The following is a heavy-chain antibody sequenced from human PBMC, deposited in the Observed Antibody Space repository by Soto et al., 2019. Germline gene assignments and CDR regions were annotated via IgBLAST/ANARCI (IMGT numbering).Heavy chain of an antibody. CDR2: INPNSGGT. CDR3: ARDLLPYCSGGSCYPEGAFHI. CDR1: GYTYIDYY. D-gene: IGHD2-15*01. Sequence: GASVTVSCKTSGYTYIDYYRHWVRQATGQGLEWMGWINPNSGGTNYAQKFQGWVTLTRDTSISTAYMELRRLRSDDTAVYFCARDLLPYCSGGSCYPEGAFHIWGQGTMVTVSS. J-gene: IGHJ3*02. V-gene: IGHV1-2*04.